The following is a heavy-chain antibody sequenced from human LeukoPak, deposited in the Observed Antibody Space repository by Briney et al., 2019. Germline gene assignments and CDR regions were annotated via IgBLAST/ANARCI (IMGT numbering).Heavy chain of an antibody. J-gene: IGHJ4*02. D-gene: IGHD3-3*01. Sequence: GGSLRLSCAASGFTFSSYAMHWVRQAPGKGLEWVAVISYDGSNKYYADSVKGRFTISRDNSKNTLYLQMNSLRAEDTAVYYCARDHDSYDFWSGYYSAYWGQGTLVTVSS. CDR1: GFTFSSYA. CDR3: ARDHDSYDFWSGYYSAY. CDR2: ISYDGSNK. V-gene: IGHV3-30*04.